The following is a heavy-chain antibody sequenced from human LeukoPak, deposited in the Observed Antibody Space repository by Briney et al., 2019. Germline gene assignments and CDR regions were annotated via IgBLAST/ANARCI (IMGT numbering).Heavy chain of an antibody. D-gene: IGHD3-22*01. CDR2: IRYDGNNK. J-gene: IGHJ4*02. CDR1: GFTFSTYG. CDR3: AKDPGPSTYYYDSSGYRYFDY. V-gene: IGHV3-30*02. Sequence: GGSLRLSCAASGFTFSTYGMHWVRQAPGKGLEWVAFIRYDGNNKYHADPVKGRFTISRDNSKNTLYLQMNSLRTEDTAVYYCAKDPGPSTYYYDSSGYRYFDYWGQGTLVTVSS.